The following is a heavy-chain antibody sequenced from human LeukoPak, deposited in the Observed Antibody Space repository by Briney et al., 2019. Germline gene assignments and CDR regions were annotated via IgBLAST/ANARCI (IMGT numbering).Heavy chain of an antibody. Sequence: PGGSLRLSCAASGFTVSSNYMTWVRQAPVQGLEWVSVIYFGGTTYYADSVKGRFTISRDNSKNTVYLQMNSLRVEDTAVYYCARGDGVYVYWGQGTLVTVSS. CDR3: ARGDGVYVY. V-gene: IGHV3-53*01. J-gene: IGHJ4*02. CDR1: GFTVSSNY. CDR2: IYFGGTT. D-gene: IGHD5/OR15-5a*01.